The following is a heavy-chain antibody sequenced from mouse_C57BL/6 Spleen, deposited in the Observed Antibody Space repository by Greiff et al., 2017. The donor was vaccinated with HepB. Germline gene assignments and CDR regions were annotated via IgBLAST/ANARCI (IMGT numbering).Heavy chain of an antibody. J-gene: IGHJ4*01. Sequence: VKLQESGAELVRPGSSVKLSCKASGYTFTSYWMHWVKQRPIQGLEWIGNIDPSDSETHYNQKFKDKATLTVDKSSSTAYMQLSSLTSEDSAVYYCARESYYYGSSYHYAMDYWGQGTSVTVSS. CDR1: GYTFTSYW. CDR3: ARESYYYGSSYHYAMDY. V-gene: IGHV1-52*01. CDR2: IDPSDSET. D-gene: IGHD1-1*01.